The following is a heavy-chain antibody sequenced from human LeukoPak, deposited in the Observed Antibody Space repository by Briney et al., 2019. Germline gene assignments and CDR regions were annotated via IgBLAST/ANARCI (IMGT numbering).Heavy chain of an antibody. D-gene: IGHD3-10*01. V-gene: IGHV4-61*02. J-gene: IGHJ6*03. CDR2: IYTTGST. CDR3: ARVSFGSGYYCYMDV. Sequence: PSETLSLTCTVSGGSISSGSYYWSWIRQPAGKGLGWIGRIYTTGSTNYNPSLKSQVTISVDTSENQFSLNLSSVTAADTAVYYCARVSFGSGYYCYMDVWGKGTTVTVSS. CDR1: GGSISSGSYY.